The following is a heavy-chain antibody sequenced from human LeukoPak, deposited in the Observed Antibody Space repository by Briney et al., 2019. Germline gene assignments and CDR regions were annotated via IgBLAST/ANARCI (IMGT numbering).Heavy chain of an antibody. CDR2: ISAYNGNT. CDR3: ARERGVSGSYERAFDI. D-gene: IGHD1-26*01. J-gene: IGHJ3*02. V-gene: IGHV1-18*01. CDR1: GYTFTSYG. Sequence: ASVKVSCKASGYTFTSYGISWVRQAPGQGLEWMGWISAYNGNTNYEQKLQGRVTMTTDTSTSTAYMELRSPRSDDTAVYYCARERGVSGSYERAFDIWGQGTMVTVSS.